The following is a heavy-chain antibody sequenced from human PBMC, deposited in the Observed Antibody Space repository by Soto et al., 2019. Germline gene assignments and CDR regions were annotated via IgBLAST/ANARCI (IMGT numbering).Heavy chain of an antibody. CDR3: AITSVADASFDY. V-gene: IGHV3-30*03. J-gene: IGHJ4*02. CDR2: ISYDGGET. CDR1: GFIFSNYG. D-gene: IGHD5-12*01. Sequence: GGSLRLSCAGSGFIFSNYGMRWVRQAPGKGLEWVAFISYDGGETFYADSVKGRFTISRDNSKSTVFLHMNSLKKEDTAVYYYAITSVADASFDYWGQGTLVTVSS.